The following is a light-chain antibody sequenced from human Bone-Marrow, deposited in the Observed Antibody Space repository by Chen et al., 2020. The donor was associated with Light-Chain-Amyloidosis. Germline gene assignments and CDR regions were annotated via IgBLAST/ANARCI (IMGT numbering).Light chain of an antibody. J-gene: IGLJ3*02. V-gene: IGLV2-23*02. CDR1: SSDVGTYNL. CDR2: EVT. Sequence: QSALAPPASVSGSPGQSITISCTGTSSDVGTYNLVSWYQQHPGRAPKLMIYEVTKRPSGISDRFAGSESGNTASLTISGLQAEDEADDYCCSYAGSRTRVFGGGTTLTVL. CDR3: CSYAGSRTRV.